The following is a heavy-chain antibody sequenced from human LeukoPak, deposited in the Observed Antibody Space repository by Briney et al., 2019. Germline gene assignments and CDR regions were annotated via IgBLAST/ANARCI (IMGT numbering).Heavy chain of an antibody. Sequence: AGTLTLSCAASGFTVSSNYMGWIRQAPGKGLEWVSIIYNGGNTYYADSVKGRFTISRDNSKNTLYLQMNSLRAEDTAVYYCARGSGWLDYWGQGTLVTVSS. V-gene: IGHV3-53*01. J-gene: IGHJ4*02. CDR1: GFTVSSNY. D-gene: IGHD6-19*01. CDR3: ARGSGWLDY. CDR2: IYNGGNT.